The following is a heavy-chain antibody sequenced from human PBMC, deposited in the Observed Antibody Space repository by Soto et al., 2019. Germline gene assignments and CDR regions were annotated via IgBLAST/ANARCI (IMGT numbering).Heavy chain of an antibody. V-gene: IGHV3-30*18. J-gene: IGHJ6*02. CDR1: GFDFNSYA. Sequence: QVQLVESGGGVVHPGRSLRLSCAASGFDFNSYAMHWVRQAPGKGLEWVALVSYDGSNTEYADSVKGRFTISRDNSKNTLYLHVNSLRDEDTAVYHCGKDKRISDYYCCGMDVLGQWTTVTVSS. CDR3: GKDKRISDYYCCGMDV. CDR2: VSYDGSNT.